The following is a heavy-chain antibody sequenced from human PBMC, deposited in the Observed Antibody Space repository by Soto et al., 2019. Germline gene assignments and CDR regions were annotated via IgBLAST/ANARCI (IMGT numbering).Heavy chain of an antibody. J-gene: IGHJ6*02. D-gene: IGHD4-17*01. CDR2: ISAYNGDT. CDR3: ARDPPFSGILRGTPLMDV. V-gene: IGHV1-18*04. CDR1: GYSFTTHG. Sequence: QVQLVQSEAEVRKPGASVKVSCKASGYSFTTHGISWVRRAPGHGLEWMGWISAYNGDTHYVQRFQGRLTTTTETSTSTAYMERRSLTSDDTAVYYCARDPPFSGILRGTPLMDVWGQGTTVTVSS.